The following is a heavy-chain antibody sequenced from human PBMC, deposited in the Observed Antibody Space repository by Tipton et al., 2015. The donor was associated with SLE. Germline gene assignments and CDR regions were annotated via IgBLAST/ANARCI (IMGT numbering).Heavy chain of an antibody. CDR1: GASINSDSYY. Sequence: LRLSCTVSGASINSDSYYWSWIRQPAGKGLEWIGRIYSRGSTDYNPSLKSRVTISVDTSENQFSLKLSSVTAADTAVYYCARDLASNHPLYYYGMDVWGQGTTVTVSS. CDR3: ARDLASNHPLYYYGMDV. D-gene: IGHD4-11*01. V-gene: IGHV4-61*02. J-gene: IGHJ6*02. CDR2: IYSRGST.